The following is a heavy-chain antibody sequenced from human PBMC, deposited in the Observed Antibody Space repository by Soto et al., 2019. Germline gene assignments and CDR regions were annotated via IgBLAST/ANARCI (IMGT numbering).Heavy chain of an antibody. J-gene: IGHJ6*02. CDR1: GFIFSNYA. D-gene: IGHD1-1*01. CDR2: ISGSGVNT. V-gene: IGHV3-23*01. Sequence: GGSLRLSCAASGFIFSNYAMSWVRQAPGKGPEWVSSISGSGVNTFYADSVKGRFTISRDNSKNMLYLQMTNMDPVDTATYYCARIPRDNWNDPDYYYYYGMDVWGQGTTVTVSS. CDR3: ARIPRDNWNDPDYYYYYGMDV.